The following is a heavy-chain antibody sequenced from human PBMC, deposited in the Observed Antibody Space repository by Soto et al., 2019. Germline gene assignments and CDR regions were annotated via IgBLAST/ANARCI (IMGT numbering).Heavy chain of an antibody. CDR2: IYYTGST. CDR1: GGSMSRGGQS. J-gene: IGHJ3*01. V-gene: IGHV4-30-2*01. D-gene: IGHD3-10*01. CDR3: ARGPRSGSYSVDGFDV. Sequence: SETLSLTCAVSGGSMSRGGQSWSWIRQPPGKGLEWLGFIYYTGSTYYNPSLKSRVTLSVDRSKNEFSLKLTDVTAADTAIYFCARGPRSGSYSVDGFDVWGQGTVVTVSS.